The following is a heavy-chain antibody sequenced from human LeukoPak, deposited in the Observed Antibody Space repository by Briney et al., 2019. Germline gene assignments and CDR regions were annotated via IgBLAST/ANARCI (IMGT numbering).Heavy chain of an antibody. J-gene: IGHJ3*02. CDR1: GYGFTSYW. V-gene: IGHV5-51*01. CDR2: IYPGDSDT. Sequence: GASLKISSKGSGYGFTSYWIGWVRPMPGQGLEWMGIIYPGDSDTRYSPSFQGQVTISADKSISTAYLQWSSLKASDTAMYYCARQGQPGAFDIWGQGTMVTVSS. CDR3: ARQGQPGAFDI. D-gene: IGHD6-13*01.